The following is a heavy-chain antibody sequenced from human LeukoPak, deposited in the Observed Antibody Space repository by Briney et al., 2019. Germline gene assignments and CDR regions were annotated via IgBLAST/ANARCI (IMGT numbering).Heavy chain of an antibody. CDR2: IYYSGST. D-gene: IGHD2-2*01. CDR1: GGSISSSSYY. Sequence: SETLSLTCTVSGGSISSSSYYWGWIRQHPGKGLEWIGSIYYSGSTYYNPSLKSRVTISVDTSRNQFSLKLSSVTAADTAVYYCARRGAAMPRRRWFDPWGQGTRVTVSS. J-gene: IGHJ5*02. CDR3: ARRGAAMPRRRWFDP. V-gene: IGHV4-39*01.